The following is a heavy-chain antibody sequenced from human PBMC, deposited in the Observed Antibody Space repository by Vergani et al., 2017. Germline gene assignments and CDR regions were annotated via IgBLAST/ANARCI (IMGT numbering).Heavy chain of an antibody. V-gene: IGHV4-59*01. Sequence: QVQLQESGPGLVTPSETLSLTCTVSGGSISSYYWSWIRQPPGKGLEWIGYIYYSGSTNYNPSRKSRVTISVDTSKNQFSLKLSAVTAADTAVYYCARGITMVRESPPYYFDYWGQGTLVTVSS. CDR3: ARGITMVRESPPYYFDY. CDR1: GGSISSYY. CDR2: IYYSGST. J-gene: IGHJ4*02. D-gene: IGHD3-10*01.